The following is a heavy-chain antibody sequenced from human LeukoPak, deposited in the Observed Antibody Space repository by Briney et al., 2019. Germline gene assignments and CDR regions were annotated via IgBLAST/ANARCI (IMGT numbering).Heavy chain of an antibody. J-gene: IGHJ5*02. CDR2: IIPIFGTA. V-gene: IGHV1-69*13. Sequence: SVKVSCKASGGTVSSYAISWVRQAPGQGLEWMGGIIPIFGTANYAQKFQGRVTITADESTSTAYMELSSLRSEDTAVYYCASHSSSGWYPVWFDPWGQGTLVTVSS. CDR3: ASHSSSGWYPVWFDP. CDR1: GGTVSSYA. D-gene: IGHD6-19*01.